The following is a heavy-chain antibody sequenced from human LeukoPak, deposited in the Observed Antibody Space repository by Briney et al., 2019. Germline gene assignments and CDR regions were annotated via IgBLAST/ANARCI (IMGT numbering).Heavy chain of an antibody. V-gene: IGHV3-30*18. CDR2: ISYDGSNK. CDR1: GFTFSSYG. D-gene: IGHD3-22*01. Sequence: PGGSLRLSCAASGFTFSSYGMHWVRQAPGKGLEWVTVISYDGSNKYYADSVEGRFTISRDNSKNTLYLQMNSLRAEDTAVYYCAKAPRSDYYAWGQGTLVTVSS. CDR3: AKAPRSDYYA. J-gene: IGHJ5*02.